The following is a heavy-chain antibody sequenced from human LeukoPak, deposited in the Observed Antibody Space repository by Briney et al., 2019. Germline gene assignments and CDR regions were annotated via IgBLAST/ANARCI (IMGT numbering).Heavy chain of an antibody. J-gene: IGHJ5*02. CDR2: IKKDGSEK. CDR3: ARDKRGANWFDP. V-gene: IGHV3-7*01. D-gene: IGHD1-26*01. CDR1: GFTFSNAW. Sequence: GGSLRLSCAASGFTFSNAWMSWVRQAPGKGLEWVANIKKDGSEKNYVDSVKGRFTISRDNAKNSLYLQMNSLRAEDTAVYYCARDKRGANWFDPWGQGTLVTVSS.